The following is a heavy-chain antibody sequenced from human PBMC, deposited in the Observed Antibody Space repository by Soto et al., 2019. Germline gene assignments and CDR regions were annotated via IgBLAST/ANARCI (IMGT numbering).Heavy chain of an antibody. J-gene: IGHJ4*02. D-gene: IGHD3-16*02. Sequence: PSETLSLTCTVSGGSLSSYYWSWIRQPAGKGLEWIGRIYTSGSTNFNPPLKSRVTMSVDTSTNQFSLKLSSVTAADTAVYYCARRPIMITLGGVIDHHFDFWGQGSLVT. CDR3: ARRPIMITLGGVIDHHFDF. V-gene: IGHV4-4*07. CDR1: GGSLSSYY. CDR2: IYTSGST.